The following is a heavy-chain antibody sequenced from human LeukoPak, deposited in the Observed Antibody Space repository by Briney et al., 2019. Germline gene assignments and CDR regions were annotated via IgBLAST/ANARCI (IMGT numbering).Heavy chain of an antibody. CDR3: AREVGFWSGYWYYFDY. CDR2: IKQDGSEK. CDR1: GFTFSSYW. Sequence: GGSLRLSCAASGFTFSSYWMSWVRQAPGKGLEWVANIKQDGSEKYYVDSVKGRFTISRDNAKNSLYLQMNSLRAEDTAVYYCAREVGFWSGYWYYFDYWGQGTLVTVSS. D-gene: IGHD3-3*01. V-gene: IGHV3-7*01. J-gene: IGHJ4*02.